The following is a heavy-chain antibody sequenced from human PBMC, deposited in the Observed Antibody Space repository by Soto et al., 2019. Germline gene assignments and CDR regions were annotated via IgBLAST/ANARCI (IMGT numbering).Heavy chain of an antibody. J-gene: IGHJ4*02. CDR2: TYPADSDT. CDR1: GYTFTNYW. V-gene: IGHV5-51*01. CDR3: ARSYYFDY. Sequence: PGESLKISCKASGYTFTNYWIGWVRQMPGKGLEWMGITYPADSDTRYSPSFQGQVTISADKSTSTAYLQWNSLQASDTAMYFCARSYYFDYWGRGTLVTVSS.